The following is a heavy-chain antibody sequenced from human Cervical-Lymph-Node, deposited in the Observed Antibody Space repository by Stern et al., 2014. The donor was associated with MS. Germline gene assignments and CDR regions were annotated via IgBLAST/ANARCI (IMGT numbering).Heavy chain of an antibody. CDR3: ARDQRGITIFGVVTDYYYLGMDV. CDR1: GYIFTGYY. J-gene: IGHJ6*02. CDR2: ITPTTGGT. Sequence: VQLVPSGAEVKKPGASVKVSCKTSGYIFTGYYIHWVRQAPGQGLEWIARITPTTGGTKYAQKFQGRVTMSRDTSISTAYVELSSLTSDDTAVYYCARDQRGITIFGVVTDYYYLGMDVWGQGTTVTVSS. D-gene: IGHD3-3*01. V-gene: IGHV1-2*06.